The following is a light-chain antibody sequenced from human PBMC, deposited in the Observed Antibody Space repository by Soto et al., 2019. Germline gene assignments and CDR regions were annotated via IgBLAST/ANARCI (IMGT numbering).Light chain of an antibody. J-gene: IGKJ2*01. CDR2: GAS. CDR1: QSVSTN. CDR3: QQYANWPYT. V-gene: IGKV3-15*01. Sequence: EIVMTQSPATLSVSPGESATLSCRASQSVSTNVAWFQQRPGQPPRLLIYGASGRATGIPARFRGSGSGTEFTLTIGSLQSQDFAVYFCQQYANWPYTFAQGTKLVI.